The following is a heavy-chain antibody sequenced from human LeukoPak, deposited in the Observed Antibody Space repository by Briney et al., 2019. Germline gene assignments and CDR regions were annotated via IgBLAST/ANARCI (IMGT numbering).Heavy chain of an antibody. Sequence: GESLKISCKGAGYSFTSCWIGWVRQMPGKGLEWMRVIYPGDSHTRYSPSFQGQGTISADKSITTAYLQWKSLKASDTAMYYCARHSKTGSYVNWFDPWGQGTLVTVSS. CDR3: ARHSKTGSYVNWFDP. V-gene: IGHV5-51*01. J-gene: IGHJ5*02. CDR1: GYSFTSCW. D-gene: IGHD1-26*01. CDR2: IYPGDSHT.